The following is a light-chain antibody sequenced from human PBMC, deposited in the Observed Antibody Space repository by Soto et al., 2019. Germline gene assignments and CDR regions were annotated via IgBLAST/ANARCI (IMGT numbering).Light chain of an antibody. CDR3: QQSYSTHPEYT. V-gene: IGKV1-39*01. CDR1: QSISSY. Sequence: DIQMTQSPSSLSASVGDRVTITCRASQSISSYLNWYQQKPGKAPKLLIYAASSLQSGVPSRFSGSGSGTDFTLTISSLQPEDFATYYCQQSYSTHPEYTFGQGTKLEIK. J-gene: IGKJ2*01. CDR2: AAS.